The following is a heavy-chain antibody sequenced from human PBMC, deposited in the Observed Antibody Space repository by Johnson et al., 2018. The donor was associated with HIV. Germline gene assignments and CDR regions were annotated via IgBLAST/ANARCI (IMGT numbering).Heavy chain of an antibody. J-gene: IGHJ3*02. V-gene: IGHV3-30*19. Sequence: QVQLVESGGGVVQPGRSLRLSCAASGFTFSSYGMHWVRQAPGKGLEWVAVISYDGSNKYYADSVKGRFTISRDNSKNTLYLQMNSLRAEDTAVYYCASTRLGAFDIWGQGTMVTVSS. D-gene: IGHD6-6*01. CDR1: GFTFSSYG. CDR2: ISYDGSNK. CDR3: ASTRLGAFDI.